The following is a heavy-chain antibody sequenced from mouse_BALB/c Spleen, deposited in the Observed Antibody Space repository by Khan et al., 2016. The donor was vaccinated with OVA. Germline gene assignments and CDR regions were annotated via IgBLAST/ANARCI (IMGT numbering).Heavy chain of an antibody. CDR1: GDSITSGY. CDR3: ARYDYDYDGAFAY. V-gene: IGHV3-8*02. D-gene: IGHD2-4*01. Sequence: VRLQQSGPSLVKPSQTLSLTCSVTGDSITSGYWNWIRKFPGNKLEYMGYISYSGSTYYNPSLKSRISITRDTSKNQYYLQLNSVTTEDTATYYWARYDYDYDGAFAYWGQGTLVTVSA. J-gene: IGHJ3*01. CDR2: ISYSGST.